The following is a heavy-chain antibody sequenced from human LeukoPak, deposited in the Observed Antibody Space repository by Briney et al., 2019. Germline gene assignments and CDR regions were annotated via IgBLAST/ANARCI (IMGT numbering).Heavy chain of an antibody. CDR3: ASIGYYYDSSGSESPTSS. CDR1: GGSISGYY. Sequence: PSETLSLTCTVSGGSISGYYWSWIRQPPGKGLEWIGEINHSGSTNYNPSLKSRVTISVDTSKNQFSLKLSSVTAADTAVYYCASIGYYYDSSGSESPTSSWGQGTLVTVSS. V-gene: IGHV4-34*01. D-gene: IGHD3-22*01. J-gene: IGHJ4*02. CDR2: INHSGST.